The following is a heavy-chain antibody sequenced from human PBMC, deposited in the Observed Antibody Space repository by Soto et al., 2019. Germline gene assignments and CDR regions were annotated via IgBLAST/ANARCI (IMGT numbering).Heavy chain of an antibody. CDR2: INADGTST. Sequence: RGGSLRLSCAASGFTFSNSWMHWVRQVSGKGLEWVSRINADGTSTSYADSVKGRFTISRDNAKNTLYLHVNSLRAEDTAVYYCVKVLARGVGVPRFYFDSWGQGALVTVSS. J-gene: IGHJ4*02. D-gene: IGHD2-2*01. CDR1: GFTFSNSW. V-gene: IGHV3-74*01. CDR3: VKVLARGVGVPRFYFDS.